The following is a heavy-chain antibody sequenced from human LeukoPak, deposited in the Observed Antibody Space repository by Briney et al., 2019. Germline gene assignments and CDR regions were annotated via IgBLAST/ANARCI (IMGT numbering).Heavy chain of an antibody. V-gene: IGHV3-23*01. CDR3: ARVINFYYYMDV. J-gene: IGHJ6*03. CDR2: VSGSGAHT. Sequence: GGSLRLSCAASGFTFSSYAMTWVRQAPGKGLQWVSAVSGSGAHTYYADSVKGRFTISRDNAKNSLYLQMNSLRAEDTAIYYCARVINFYYYMDVWGKGTTVTISS. CDR1: GFTFSSYA. D-gene: IGHD2/OR15-2a*01.